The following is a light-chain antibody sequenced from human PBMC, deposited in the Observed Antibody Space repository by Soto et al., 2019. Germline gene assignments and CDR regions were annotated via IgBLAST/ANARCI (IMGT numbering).Light chain of an antibody. Sequence: QSALTEPASVSVSPGQSITISCTGTSSDVGGYNSVSWYRQDPGKAPKLMIYDVTNRPSGVSSRFSGSKSGNTASLTISGLQAEDEADYYCSSFTSSITYVFGTGTKVTVL. CDR2: DVT. CDR3: SSFTSSITYV. J-gene: IGLJ1*01. CDR1: SSDVGGYNS. V-gene: IGLV2-14*01.